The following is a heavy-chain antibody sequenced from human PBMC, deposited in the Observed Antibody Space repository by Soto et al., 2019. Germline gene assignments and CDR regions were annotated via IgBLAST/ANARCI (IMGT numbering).Heavy chain of an antibody. CDR2: IYHSGST. Sequence: PSETLSLTCTFSGGSISSGDYYWSWIRQPPGKGLEWIGYIYHSGSTYYNPSLKSRVTISVDTSKNQFSLKLSSVTAADTAVYYCARERPDGARLDPWGLGTLVTVSS. CDR3: ARERPDGARLDP. J-gene: IGHJ5*02. V-gene: IGHV4-30-4*01. CDR1: GGSISSGDYY. D-gene: IGHD6-6*01.